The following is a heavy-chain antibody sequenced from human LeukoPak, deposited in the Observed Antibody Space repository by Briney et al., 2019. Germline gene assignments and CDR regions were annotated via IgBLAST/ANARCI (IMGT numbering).Heavy chain of an antibody. Sequence: PSQTLSLTCTVSGGSISSGNYFWSWIRQPAGEGLQWIGRIYTSGSTNYNPSLKSRVTISLDTSQNHFSLKLSSVTAADTAVYYCARVIVVVPAAKLGPRIYYMDVWGKGTTVTVSS. D-gene: IGHD2-2*01. CDR1: GGSISSGNYF. CDR2: IYTSGST. J-gene: IGHJ6*03. V-gene: IGHV4-61*02. CDR3: ARVIVVVPAAKLGPRIYYMDV.